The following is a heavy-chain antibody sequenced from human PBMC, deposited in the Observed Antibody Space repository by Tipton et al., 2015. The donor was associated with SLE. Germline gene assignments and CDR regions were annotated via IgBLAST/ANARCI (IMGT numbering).Heavy chain of an antibody. J-gene: IGHJ3*01. CDR2: IYYSGST. D-gene: IGHD3-22*01. CDR1: GGSISSYY. Sequence: TLSLTCTVSGGSISSYYWSWIRQPPGKGLEWIGYIYYSGSTNYNPSLKSRVTISVDTSKNQFSLKLTSVPAADTAVYYCARGTMIDAFDVWGQGTMVIVSS. V-gene: IGHV4-59*12. CDR3: ARGTMIDAFDV.